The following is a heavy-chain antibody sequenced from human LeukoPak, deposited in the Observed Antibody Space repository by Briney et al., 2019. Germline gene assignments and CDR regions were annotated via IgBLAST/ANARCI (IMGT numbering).Heavy chain of an antibody. V-gene: IGHV3-21*01. J-gene: IGHJ4*02. CDR2: ISSSSSYI. Sequence: RLGGSLRLSCAASGFTFSSYSMNWVRQAPGKGLEWVSSISSSSSYIYYADSVKGRFTISRDNAKNSLYLQMNSLRAEDTAVYYCARVVVAVAGPIDYWGQGTLVTVSS. D-gene: IGHD6-19*01. CDR1: GFTFSSYS. CDR3: ARVVVAVAGPIDY.